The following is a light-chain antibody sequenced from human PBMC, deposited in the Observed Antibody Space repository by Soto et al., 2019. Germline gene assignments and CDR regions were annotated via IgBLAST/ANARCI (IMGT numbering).Light chain of an antibody. J-gene: IGLJ2*01. V-gene: IGLV1-40*01. CDR3: QSFDSSLSGSVV. CDR2: DTI. CDR1: SSNIGAQSD. Sequence: SVLTQPPSVSGAPGQRVTISCTGSSSNIGAQSDVHWYQQLPGTAPKLLIYDTINRPSGVPDRFSGSKSGTSASLAITGLQAEDEADYYCQSFDSSLSGSVVFGGGTKVTVL.